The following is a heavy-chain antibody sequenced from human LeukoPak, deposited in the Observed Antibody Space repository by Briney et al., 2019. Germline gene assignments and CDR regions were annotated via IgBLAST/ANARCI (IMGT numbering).Heavy chain of an antibody. V-gene: IGHV1-46*01. CDR3: ARDEVGPFDY. CDR1: GYSFTTYY. Sequence: GASEKVSCKASGYSFTTYYMHWVRQAPGQGLEWMGIINPSGGSTSYAQKFQGRVTLTRDTSTSTVYMELSSLRSEDTAVYYCARDEVGPFDYWGQGTLVTVSS. CDR2: INPSGGST. J-gene: IGHJ4*02.